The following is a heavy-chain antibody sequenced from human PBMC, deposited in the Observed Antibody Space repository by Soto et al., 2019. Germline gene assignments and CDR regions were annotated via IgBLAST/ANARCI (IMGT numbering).Heavy chain of an antibody. CDR2: ISYSGST. Sequence: QLHLQESGPGLVKPSETLSLTCTVSGGSISSSTYYWGWIRQPPGKGLEWIGSISYSGSTYYNPSLKSRVPISVDTSKNQFSLKLSSVTAADTAVYYCARPLVGVEWFDPWGQGTLVTVSS. V-gene: IGHV4-39*01. D-gene: IGHD1-26*01. J-gene: IGHJ5*02. CDR1: GGSISSSTYY. CDR3: ARPLVGVEWFDP.